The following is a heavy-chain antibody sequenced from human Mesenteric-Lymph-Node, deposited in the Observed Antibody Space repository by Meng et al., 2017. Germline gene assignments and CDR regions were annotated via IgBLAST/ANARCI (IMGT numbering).Heavy chain of an antibody. V-gene: IGHV1-18*01. J-gene: IGHJ4*02. D-gene: IGHD2-15*01. CDR1: GYTFSSSG. CDR3: ASGCSGGSCSLDY. CDR2: ISAYNGDT. Sequence: QVQLVQSGTEVKKPGASVKVSCKASGYTFSSSGITWVRQAPGQGLEWMGWISAYNGDTKYAQKFQGRVTMTTDTSTSTAYMDLRSLRSDDTAVYYCASGCSGGSCSLDYWGQRTLVTVSS.